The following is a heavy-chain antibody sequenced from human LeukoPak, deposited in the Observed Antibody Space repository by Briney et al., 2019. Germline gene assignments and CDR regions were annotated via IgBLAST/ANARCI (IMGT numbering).Heavy chain of an antibody. V-gene: IGHV3-7*01. Sequence: TGGSLRLSCAASGLTFSSYWMSWVRQAPGKGLEWVANIKKDGSEKYYVDSVKGRFTISRDNAKKSLYLQMNSLRAEDTAVYYCARHLSGITGYTYGRGIDYWGQGTLLTVSS. CDR1: GLTFSSYW. J-gene: IGHJ4*02. CDR3: ARHLSGITGYTYGRGIDY. D-gene: IGHD5-18*01. CDR2: IKKDGSEK.